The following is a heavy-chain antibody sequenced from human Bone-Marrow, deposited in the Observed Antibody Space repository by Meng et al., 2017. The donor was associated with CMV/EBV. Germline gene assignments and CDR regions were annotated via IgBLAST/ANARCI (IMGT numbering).Heavy chain of an antibody. J-gene: IGHJ6*02. CDR1: GGTFSSYA. V-gene: IGHV1-69*10. Sequence: SVKVSCKASGGTFSSYAISWVRQAPGQGLEWMGGIIPILGIANYAQKFQGRVTITADKSTSTAHMELSSLRSEDTAVYYCARDRCSSTSCYNYYYYYGMDVWGQGTTVTVSS. CDR2: IIPILGIA. CDR3: ARDRCSSTSCYNYYYYYGMDV. D-gene: IGHD2-2*02.